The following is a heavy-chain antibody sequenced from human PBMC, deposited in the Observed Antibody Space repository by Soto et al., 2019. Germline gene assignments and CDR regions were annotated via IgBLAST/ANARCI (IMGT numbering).Heavy chain of an antibody. Sequence: EVQLLESGGGLVQPGGSLRLSCAASGFTFSDYAMSWVRQAPGKGLDWVSAISSSGDHTFYADSVKGRFTISRDNSKNTLYLQVNSLRAEDTAVYYCAGLLRPGLQFFDFWGQGTLVTVSS. CDR3: AGLLRPGLQFFDF. CDR2: ISSSGDHT. CDR1: GFTFSDYA. V-gene: IGHV3-23*01. D-gene: IGHD4-4*01. J-gene: IGHJ4*02.